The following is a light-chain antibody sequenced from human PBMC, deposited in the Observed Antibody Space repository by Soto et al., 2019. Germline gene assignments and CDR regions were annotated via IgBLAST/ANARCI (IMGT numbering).Light chain of an antibody. Sequence: EVVLSQSPATLSLSPGERATLSCRASQSVSSNLAWYQQKPGQAPRLLIYGASTRATGIPARFSGSGSGTEFTLTISSLQSKDFAVYYCQQYNNWPPSTFGQGTKV. CDR2: GAS. J-gene: IGKJ1*01. CDR1: QSVSSN. CDR3: QQYNNWPPST. V-gene: IGKV3-15*01.